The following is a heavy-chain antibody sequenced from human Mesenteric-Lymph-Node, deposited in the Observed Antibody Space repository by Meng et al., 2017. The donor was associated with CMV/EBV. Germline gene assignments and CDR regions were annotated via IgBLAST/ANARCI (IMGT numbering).Heavy chain of an antibody. CDR3: ARDQERWLQPPPSY. J-gene: IGHJ4*02. CDR1: GFTFSDAW. CDR2: IRGSGGST. V-gene: IGHV3-23*01. D-gene: IGHD5-24*01. Sequence: GGSLRLSCTASGFTFSDAWMIWVRQAPGKGLEWVSAIRGSGGSTHYADSVKGRFTISRDNSKNTLYLQMHSLRAEDTAVYYCARDQERWLQPPPSYWGQGTLVTVSS.